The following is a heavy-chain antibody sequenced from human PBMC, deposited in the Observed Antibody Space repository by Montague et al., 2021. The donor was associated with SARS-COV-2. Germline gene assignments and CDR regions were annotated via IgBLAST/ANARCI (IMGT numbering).Heavy chain of an antibody. CDR2: IYYSGST. D-gene: IGHD3-3*01. CDR3: AGTYYDFWSGFIHYYYMAD. J-gene: IGHJ6*03. CDR1: GGSISSYY. V-gene: IGHV4-59*01. Sequence: SETLSLTCTVSGGSISSYYWSWIRQPPGKGLEWIGYIYYSGSTNYNPSLKSRVTISVDTSKNQFSLKLSSVTAADTAVYYCAGTYYDFWSGFIHYYYMADWGQGTPVTVSS.